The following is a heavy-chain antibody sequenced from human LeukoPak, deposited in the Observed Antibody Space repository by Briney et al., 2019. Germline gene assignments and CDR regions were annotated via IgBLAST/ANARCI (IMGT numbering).Heavy chain of an antibody. V-gene: IGHV3-15*01. D-gene: IGHD6-13*01. CDR1: GFTFSNAW. CDR3: TTIAAAGQIDY. Sequence: GGSLRLSCSASGFTFSNAWMSWVRQAPGKGLEWVGRIKSKTDGGTTDYAAPVKGRFTISGDDSKNTLYLQMNSLKTEDTAVYYCTTIAAAGQIDYWGQGTLVTVSS. J-gene: IGHJ4*02. CDR2: IKSKTDGGTT.